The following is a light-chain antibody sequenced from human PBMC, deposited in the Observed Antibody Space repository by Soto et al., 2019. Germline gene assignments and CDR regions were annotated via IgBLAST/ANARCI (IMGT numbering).Light chain of an antibody. CDR3: QSYDSTLSGSV. CDR1: SSNIGAGYD. J-gene: IGLJ2*01. CDR2: DNN. Sequence: QTVVTQPPSVSGAPGQRLTISCTGSSSNIGAGYDVQWYQQLPGTAPKLLIYDNNNRPSGVPDRFSGSKSGPSASLAITGLQAEDEADYYCQSYDSTLSGSVFGGGTKVTVL. V-gene: IGLV1-40*01.